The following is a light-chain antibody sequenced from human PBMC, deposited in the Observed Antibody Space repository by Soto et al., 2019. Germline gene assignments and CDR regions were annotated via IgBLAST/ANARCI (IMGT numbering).Light chain of an antibody. CDR1: QGISNY. Sequence: EIVLTQSPATLSLSPGETATLSCRASQGISNYLVWYQQKPGQAPRLLIYDASNRATGIPARVSGSGSGTDFTLTVSNLEPEDCAIYYCQQRSNWPWTFGQGTKVEIK. J-gene: IGKJ1*01. CDR2: DAS. V-gene: IGKV3-11*01. CDR3: QQRSNWPWT.